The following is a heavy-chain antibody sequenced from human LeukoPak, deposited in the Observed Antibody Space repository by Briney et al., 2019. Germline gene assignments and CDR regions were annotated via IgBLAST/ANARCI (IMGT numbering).Heavy chain of an antibody. J-gene: IGHJ4*02. CDR2: IYYSGSA. CDR3: AREKRNCFDY. Sequence: SSETLSLTCTVSGGSISNYYWSWIRQPPGKGLEWVGCIYYSGSANYNPSLKSRVTISVDTSKNQFSLKLSSVTAADTAVYYCAREKRNCFDYWGQGTLVTVSS. V-gene: IGHV4-59*01. CDR1: GGSISNYY.